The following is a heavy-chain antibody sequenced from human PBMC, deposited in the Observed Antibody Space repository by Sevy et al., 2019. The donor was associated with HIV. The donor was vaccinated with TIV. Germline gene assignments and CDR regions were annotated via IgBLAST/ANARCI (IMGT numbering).Heavy chain of an antibody. V-gene: IGHV3-23*01. CDR3: AKKAKAWSSSHCFDS. CDR1: GFTFSLYG. D-gene: IGHD2-21*01. Sequence: GGSLRLSCTASGFTFSLYGMTWVRQAPGKGLEWVSMIGVGGLTTHYADSVKGRFTISRDDSKNTIYLQMNSLRAEDTAVYYCAKKAKAWSSSHCFDSWGQGSLVTVSS. CDR2: IGVGGLTT. J-gene: IGHJ5*01.